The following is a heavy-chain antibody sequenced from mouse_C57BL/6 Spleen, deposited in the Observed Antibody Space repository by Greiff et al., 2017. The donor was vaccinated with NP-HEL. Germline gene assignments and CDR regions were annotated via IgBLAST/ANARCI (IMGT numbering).Heavy chain of an antibody. CDR2: IDPENGDT. V-gene: IGHV14-4*01. J-gene: IGHJ3*01. Sequence: VQLQQSGAELVRPGASVKLSCTASGFNIKDDYMHWVKQRPEQGLEWIGWIDPENGDTEYASKFQGKATITADTSSNTAYLQLSSLTSEDTAVYYCTLWGYYDYDPFAYWGQGTLVTVSA. CDR1: GFNIKDDY. D-gene: IGHD2-4*01. CDR3: TLWGYYDYDPFAY.